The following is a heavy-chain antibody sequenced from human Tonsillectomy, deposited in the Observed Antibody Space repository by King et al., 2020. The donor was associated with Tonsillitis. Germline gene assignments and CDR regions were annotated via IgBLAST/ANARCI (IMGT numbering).Heavy chain of an antibody. V-gene: IGHV4-61*02. CDR3: AIDRGYGFDY. D-gene: IGHD5-12*01. CDR2: MYISGIS. CDR1: GGSINSDSYY. J-gene: IGHJ4*02. Sequence: VQLQESGPGLVKPSQTLSLTCSVSGGSINSDSYYWSWIRQPAGKGLEWIGRMYISGISNHNPSLKSRVTISVDTSTKQVSLKLRSVTAADPAIYYCAIDRGYGFDYWGQGTLVTVSS.